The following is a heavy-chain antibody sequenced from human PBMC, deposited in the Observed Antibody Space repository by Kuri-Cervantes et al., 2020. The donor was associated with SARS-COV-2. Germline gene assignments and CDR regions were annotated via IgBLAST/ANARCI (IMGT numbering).Heavy chain of an antibody. CDR2: IYHSGST. CDR3: ARGGRRRPYYFNY. V-gene: IGHV4-38-2*01. Sequence: SQTLSLTCAVSGYSISSGYYWGWIRQPPGKGLEWIGSIYHSGSTYYNPSLKSRVTISVDTSKNQFSLKLSSVTAADTAIYYCARGGRRRPYYFNYWGQGTLVTVSS. CDR1: GYSISSGYY. J-gene: IGHJ4*02. D-gene: IGHD1-26*01.